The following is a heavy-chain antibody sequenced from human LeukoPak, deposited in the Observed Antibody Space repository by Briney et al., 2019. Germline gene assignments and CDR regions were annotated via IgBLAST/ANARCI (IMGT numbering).Heavy chain of an antibody. D-gene: IGHD7-27*01. CDR3: ARSGRGEDDY. Sequence: TGESLKISCKGSGYTCSRYWIGWVRQMSGKGLEWMGIIYPNNSDTRYSPSFQGQVTFSVDRSISTAYLQWSSLRASHTPMYYCARSGRGEDDYWGQGTLVTVSS. V-gene: IGHV5-51*01. CDR2: IYPNNSDT. CDR1: GYTCSRYW. J-gene: IGHJ4*02.